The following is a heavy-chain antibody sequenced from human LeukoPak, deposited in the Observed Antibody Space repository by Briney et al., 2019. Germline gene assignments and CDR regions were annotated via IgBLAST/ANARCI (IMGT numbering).Heavy chain of an antibody. D-gene: IGHD3-10*01. CDR1: GFTFSSYA. CDR3: ANSPDSSGSYWVYFDY. CDR2: ISGSGGST. V-gene: IGHV3-23*01. J-gene: IGHJ4*02. Sequence: GGSLRLSCAASGFTFSSYAMSWVRQAPGKGLEWVSAISGSGGSTYYADSVKGRFTISRDNSKNTLYLRMNSLRAEDTAVYYCANSPDSSGSYWVYFDYWGQGTLVTVSS.